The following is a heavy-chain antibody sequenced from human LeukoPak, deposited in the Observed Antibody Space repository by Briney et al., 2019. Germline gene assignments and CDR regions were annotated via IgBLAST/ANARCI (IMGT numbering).Heavy chain of an antibody. V-gene: IGHV4-4*07. D-gene: IGHD6-13*01. CDR2: IYTSGST. CDR3: ARDSWYSSSWYGVYYYYMDV. CDR1: GGSISSYY. Sequence: TSETLSPTCTVSGGSISSYYWSWIRQPAGKGLEWIGRIYTSGSTNYNPFLKSRVTMSVDTSKNQFSLRLSSVTAADTAVYYCARDSWYSSSWYGVYYYYMDVWGKGTTVTVSS. J-gene: IGHJ6*03.